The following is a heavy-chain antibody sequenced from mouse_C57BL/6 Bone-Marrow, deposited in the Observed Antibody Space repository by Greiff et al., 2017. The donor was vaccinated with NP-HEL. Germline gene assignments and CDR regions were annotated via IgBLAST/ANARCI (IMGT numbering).Heavy chain of an antibody. Sequence: EVQLQQSGTVLARPGASVKMSCKTSGYTFTSYWMHWVKHRPGQGLEWIGAIYPGNSDTSYNQKFKGKAKLTAVTSASTAYMELSSLTNEDSAVYYCTKREAYYGSNYAMDYWGQGTSVTVSS. CDR1: GYTFTSYW. CDR2: IYPGNSDT. V-gene: IGHV1-5*01. D-gene: IGHD1-1*01. J-gene: IGHJ4*01. CDR3: TKREAYYGSNYAMDY.